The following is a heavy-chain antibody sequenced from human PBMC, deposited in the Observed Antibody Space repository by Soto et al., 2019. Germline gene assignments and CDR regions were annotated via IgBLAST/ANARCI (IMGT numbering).Heavy chain of an antibody. V-gene: IGHV1-3*01. D-gene: IGHD3-10*01. CDR3: ARGSGPGSYLIDH. J-gene: IGHJ4*02. CDR1: GYTFTSYA. Sequence: QVQLVQSGPEVKKPGASVRVSCKASGYTFTSYAIHWVRQAPGQSLEWMGLINVGNGNTIYSPRFQDRVTITRDTXASTAYMDLSSLRSEDTAVYYCARGSGPGSYLIDHWGQVTLVTVSS. CDR2: INVGNGNT.